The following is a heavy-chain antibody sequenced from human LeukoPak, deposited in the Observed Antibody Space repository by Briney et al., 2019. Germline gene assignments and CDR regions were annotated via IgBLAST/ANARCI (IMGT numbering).Heavy chain of an antibody. D-gene: IGHD2-2*01. CDR1: GFTFSNYC. CDR2: ISNSGRYI. J-gene: IGHJ6*03. CDR3: ARYCDSSSCDYNYHMDG. V-gene: IGHV3-21*01. Sequence: GGTLRLSCAASGFTFSNYCMNSVRQGSGQGLEWVSSISNSGRYIYYADSVKGRFTISRDNAKNSLFLQMSSLRAEDTAVYYCARYCDSSSCDYNYHMDGWGKGTTVTVSS.